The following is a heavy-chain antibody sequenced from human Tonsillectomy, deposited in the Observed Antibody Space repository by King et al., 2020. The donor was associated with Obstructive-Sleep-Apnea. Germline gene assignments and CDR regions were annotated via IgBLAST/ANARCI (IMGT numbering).Heavy chain of an antibody. J-gene: IGHJ6*02. Sequence: VQLVESGGGVVQAGRSLRLSCVVSGFTFSGYGMHWVRQAPGKGLEWVAGISNDGGRTYYADAVKGRFTISRDNSRNTLFLQMNSLRSEDTALYSCARGRSTTTCCFYDMGVWGQGTAVTVSS. CDR2: ISNDGGRT. CDR3: ARGRSTTTCCFYDMGV. V-gene: IGHV3-30*04. D-gene: IGHD1-14*01. CDR1: GFTFSGYG.